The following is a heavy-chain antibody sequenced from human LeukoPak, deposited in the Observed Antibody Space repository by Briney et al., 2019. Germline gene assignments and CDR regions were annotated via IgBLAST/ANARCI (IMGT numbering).Heavy chain of an antibody. CDR3: TTDRLWGVVPFDY. CDR2: ISSSSSYI. V-gene: IGHV3-21*01. D-gene: IGHD2-15*01. Sequence: GGSLRLSCAASGFTFSSYSMNWVRQAPGKGLEWVSSISSSSSYIYYADSVKGRFTISRDNAKNSLYLQMNSLRAEDTAVYYCTTDRLWGVVPFDYWGQGTLVTVSS. J-gene: IGHJ4*02. CDR1: GFTFSSYS.